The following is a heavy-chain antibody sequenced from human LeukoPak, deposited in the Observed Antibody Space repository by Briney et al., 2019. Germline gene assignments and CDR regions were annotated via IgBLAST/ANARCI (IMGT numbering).Heavy chain of an antibody. D-gene: IGHD4-23*01. V-gene: IGHV3-48*04. Sequence: GGSLRLSCAASGFTFSSYSMNWVRQAPGKGLEWVSYISSSSSTIYYADSVKGRFTISRDNAKNSLYLQMNSLRAEDTAVYYCASPVGGNSVPYYYYGMDVWGQGTTVTVSS. CDR3: ASPVGGNSVPYYYYGMDV. CDR2: ISSSSSTI. CDR1: GFTFSSYS. J-gene: IGHJ6*02.